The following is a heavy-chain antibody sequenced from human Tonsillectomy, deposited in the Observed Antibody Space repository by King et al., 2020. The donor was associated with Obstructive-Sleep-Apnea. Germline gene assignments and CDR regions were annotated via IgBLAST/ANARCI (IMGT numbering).Heavy chain of an antibody. V-gene: IGHV4-59*08. CDR1: GGSISSYY. Sequence: QLQESGPGLVKPSETLSLTCTVSGGSISSYYWSWIRQPPGKGLEWIGYIYYSGSTNYNPSLKSRVTISVATSKNPFSLKLSSVTAADTAVYYCAAYQLLHFDYWGQGTLVTVSS. CDR2: IYYSGST. D-gene: IGHD2-2*01. J-gene: IGHJ4*02. CDR3: AAYQLLHFDY.